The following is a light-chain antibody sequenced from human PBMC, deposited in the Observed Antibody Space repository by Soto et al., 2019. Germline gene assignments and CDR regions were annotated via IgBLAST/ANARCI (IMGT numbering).Light chain of an antibody. CDR3: HQYNNWPVT. Sequence: ERVMTQSPATLSLSPGESATLSCRASQTVYSNLAWYQQKPGQAPRLLIYAASNRASGIPGRFSGSGSGTEFTLTISSLQSEDFAVYYCHQYNNWPVTFGQGTRLEIK. V-gene: IGKV3D-15*01. CDR1: QTVYSN. J-gene: IGKJ5*01. CDR2: AAS.